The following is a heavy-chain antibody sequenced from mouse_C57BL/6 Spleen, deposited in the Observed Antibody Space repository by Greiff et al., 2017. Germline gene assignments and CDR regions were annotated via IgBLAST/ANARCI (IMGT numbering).Heavy chain of an antibody. Sequence: EVMLVESEGGLVQPGSSMKLSCTASGFTFSDYYMAWVRQVPEKGLEWVANINYDGSSTYYLDSLKSRFIISRDNAKNILYLQMSSLKSEDTATYYCARRYYYGSSYWYFDVWGTGTTVTVS. CDR2: INYDGSST. CDR3: ARRYYYGSSYWYFDV. D-gene: IGHD1-1*01. CDR1: GFTFSDYY. J-gene: IGHJ1*03. V-gene: IGHV5-16*01.